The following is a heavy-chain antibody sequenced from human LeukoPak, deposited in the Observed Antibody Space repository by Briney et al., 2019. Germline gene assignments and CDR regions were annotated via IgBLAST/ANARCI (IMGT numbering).Heavy chain of an antibody. D-gene: IGHD2-2*01. CDR2: ISWNSGSI. J-gene: IGHJ4*02. CDR3: AKARYCSSTSCTRSFDY. Sequence: GRSLRLSCAAPGFTFDDYAMHWVRQAPGKGLEWVPGISWNSGSIGYADSVKGRFTISRDNAKNSLYLQMNSLRAEDTALYYCAKARYCSSTSCTRSFDYWGQGTLVTVSS. V-gene: IGHV3-9*01. CDR1: GFTFDDYA.